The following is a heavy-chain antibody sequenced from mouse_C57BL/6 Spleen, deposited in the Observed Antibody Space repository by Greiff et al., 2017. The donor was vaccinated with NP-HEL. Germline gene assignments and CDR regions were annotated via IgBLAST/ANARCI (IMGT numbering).Heavy chain of an antibody. Sequence: QVQLKESGPELVKPGASVKISCKASGYAFSSSWMNWVKQRPGKGLEWIGRIYPGDGDTNYNGKFKGKATLTADKSSSTAYMQLSSLTSEDSAVYFCARSRLWSPFDYWGQGTTLTVSS. J-gene: IGHJ2*01. CDR1: GYAFSSSW. CDR3: ARSRLWSPFDY. CDR2: IYPGDGDT. D-gene: IGHD1-1*02. V-gene: IGHV1-82*01.